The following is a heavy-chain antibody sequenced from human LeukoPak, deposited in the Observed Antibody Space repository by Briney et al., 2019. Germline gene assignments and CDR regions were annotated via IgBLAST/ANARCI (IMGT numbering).Heavy chain of an antibody. J-gene: IGHJ6*03. CDR2: ISACSGNT. V-gene: IGHV1-18*01. CDR1: GYTFTSYG. CDR3: ARVVGYSGGYPPRYYYYYMDV. Sequence: ASVKVSCKASGYTFTSYGISWVRQAPGQGLEWMGWISACSGNTNYARKLQGTVTMTTDTSTSTAYMELRSLRSADTAVYYCARVVGYSGGYPPRYYYYYMDVWGKGTTVTVSS. D-gene: IGHD1-26*01.